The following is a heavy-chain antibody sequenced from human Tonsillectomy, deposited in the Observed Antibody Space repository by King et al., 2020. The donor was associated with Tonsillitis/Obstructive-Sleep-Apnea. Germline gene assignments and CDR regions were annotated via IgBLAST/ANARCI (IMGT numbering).Heavy chain of an antibody. V-gene: IGHV3-48*03. Sequence: VQLVESGGGLVQPGGSLRLSCAASGFTFSSYEMNWVRQAPGQGLEWVSYITSSGSTIYYADSVKGRFTISRDNAKNSLYLQMNSLRAEDTAVYYCAREPVIYYGLEVWGQGTTVFVSS. CDR2: ITSSGSTI. CDR1: GFTFSSYE. J-gene: IGHJ6*02. CDR3: AREPVIYYGLEV. D-gene: IGHD2-21*01.